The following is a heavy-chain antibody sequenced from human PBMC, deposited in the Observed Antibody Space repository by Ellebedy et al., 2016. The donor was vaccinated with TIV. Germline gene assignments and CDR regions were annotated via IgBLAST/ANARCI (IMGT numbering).Heavy chain of an antibody. CDR3: SRDLFSDSGSPSDI. CDR1: GYTFTNYY. V-gene: IGHV1-18*04. CDR2: ISPYTGDT. D-gene: IGHD4-17*01. J-gene: IGHJ4*02. Sequence: ASVKVSXKASGYTFTNYYMQWVRQAPGQGLEWLGGISPYTGDTNYAQTVQGRVTLTTDTSTSTAYMELRNLRSDDTAVYYCSRDLFSDSGSPSDIWGQGTLVTVSS.